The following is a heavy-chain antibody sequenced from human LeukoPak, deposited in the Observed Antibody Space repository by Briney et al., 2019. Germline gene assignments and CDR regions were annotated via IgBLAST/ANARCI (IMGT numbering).Heavy chain of an antibody. J-gene: IGHJ4*02. CDR1: GGSISSSNW. CDR2: IYHSGST. Sequence: SETLSLTCAVSGGSISSSNWWSWVRQPPGKGLEWIGEIYHSGSTNYNPSLKSRVTISVDKSKNQFSLKLSSVTAADTAVYYCARDLGENPGIAAAGASLWGQGTLVTVSS. CDR3: ARDLGENPGIAAAGASL. D-gene: IGHD6-13*01. V-gene: IGHV4-4*02.